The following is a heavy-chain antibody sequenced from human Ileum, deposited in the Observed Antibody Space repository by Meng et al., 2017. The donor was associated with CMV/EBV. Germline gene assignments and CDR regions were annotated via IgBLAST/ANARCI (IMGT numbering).Heavy chain of an antibody. D-gene: IGHD2-2*02. CDR3: ASHCSSATCSTGVPAP. J-gene: IGHJ5*02. V-gene: IGHV3-48*03. Sequence: SLKISCGASGPTFSSYEMNWGRQPPGKGLEWVSSISSLSSTIYYADSVEGRFTITRDNARNSLYLQKNSLRAEDTAVYYCASHCSSATCSTGVPAPWGQGTLVTVSS. CDR1: GPTFSSYE. CDR2: ISSLSSTI.